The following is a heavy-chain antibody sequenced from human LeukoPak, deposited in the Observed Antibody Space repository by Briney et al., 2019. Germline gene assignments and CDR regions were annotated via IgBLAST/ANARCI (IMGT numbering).Heavy chain of an antibody. J-gene: IGHJ4*02. D-gene: IGHD6-13*01. CDR1: GGSISSSSYH. CDR3: ARRRYSSTWYVDY. CDR2: IYYSGST. Sequence: PSETLSLTCTASGGSISSSSYHWGWIPQPPGKGLEWVGSIYYSGSTDYNPSLKSRVIISGDTSKNQFSLRLSSVTAADTAVYYCARRRYSSTWYVDYGGQGTLVTVSS. V-gene: IGHV4-39*01.